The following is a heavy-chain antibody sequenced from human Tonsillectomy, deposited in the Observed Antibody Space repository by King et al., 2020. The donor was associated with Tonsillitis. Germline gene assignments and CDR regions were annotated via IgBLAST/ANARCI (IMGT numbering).Heavy chain of an antibody. CDR2: ISAYNGRT. J-gene: IGHJ5*02. CDR1: GYTFTNYG. Sequence: VQLVESGAEVKKPGASVKVSCKASGYTFTNYGISWVRQAPGQGLEWMGWISAYNGRTNYAEKLQDRVTMTTDTSTSTAYMELRSLRSDDTAVYYCAGDYQQLITWFDPWGQGTLVTVSS. D-gene: IGHD6-13*01. V-gene: IGHV1-18*04. CDR3: AGDYQQLITWFDP.